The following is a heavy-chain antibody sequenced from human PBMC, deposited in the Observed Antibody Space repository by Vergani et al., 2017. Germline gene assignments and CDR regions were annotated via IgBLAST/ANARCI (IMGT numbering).Heavy chain of an antibody. CDR2: IYYSGST. CDR1: GGSISSYY. V-gene: IGHV4-59*01. Sequence: QVQLQESGPGLVKPSETLSLTCTVSGGSISSYYWSWIRQPPGKGLEWSGYIYYSGSTNYNPSLKSRVTIAVDTSKNQFSLKLGSVTAADTAVYYCARNNTYGMDVWGQGTTVTVSS. J-gene: IGHJ6*02. D-gene: IGHD1/OR15-1a*01. CDR3: ARNNTYGMDV.